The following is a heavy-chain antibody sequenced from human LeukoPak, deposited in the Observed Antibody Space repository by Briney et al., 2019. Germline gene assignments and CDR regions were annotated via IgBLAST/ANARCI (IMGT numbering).Heavy chain of an antibody. D-gene: IGHD2-15*01. CDR2: IYYSGST. J-gene: IGHJ5*02. CDR3: ARHAGGSWFNWFDP. V-gene: IGHV4-39*01. Sequence: SETLPLTCTVSGGSISSSSYYWGWIRQPPGKGLEWIGSIYYSGSTYYNPSLKSRVTISVDTSKNQFSLKLSSVTAADTAVYYCARHAGGSWFNWFDPWGQGTLVTVSS. CDR1: GGSISSSSYY.